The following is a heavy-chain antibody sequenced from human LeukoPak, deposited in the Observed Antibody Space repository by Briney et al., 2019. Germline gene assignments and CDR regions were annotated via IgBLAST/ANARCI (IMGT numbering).Heavy chain of an antibody. CDR3: AKDAEHSSGWYPGN. Sequence: GGSLRLSCAASGFTFSTYGMHWVRQAPGKGLEWVAVILFDGNNKYYADSVRGRFTISRDNSKNTLYLQMNSLRDEDTAVYYCAKDAEHSSGWYPGNWGQGTLVIVSS. CDR1: GFTFSTYG. CDR2: ILFDGNNK. J-gene: IGHJ4*02. D-gene: IGHD6-13*01. V-gene: IGHV3-30*18.